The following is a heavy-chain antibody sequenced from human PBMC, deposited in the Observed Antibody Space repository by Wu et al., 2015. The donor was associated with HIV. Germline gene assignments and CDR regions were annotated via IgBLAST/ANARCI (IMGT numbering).Heavy chain of an antibody. CDR3: ARVQFDPDYYTYFDL. D-gene: IGHD4/OR15-4a*01. CDR2: MNPNNGYI. V-gene: IGHV1-18*01. Sequence: LVQSGPEAKRPGASVNVSCKASYILTSYPIGWVRQAPGQRLEWMGWMNPNNGYIKPAQRFQDRITLSTDNSAHTAYMELKSLTSDDTAIYFCARVQFDPDYYTYFDLWGQGTLVTVSS. J-gene: IGHJ2*01. CDR1: YILTSYP.